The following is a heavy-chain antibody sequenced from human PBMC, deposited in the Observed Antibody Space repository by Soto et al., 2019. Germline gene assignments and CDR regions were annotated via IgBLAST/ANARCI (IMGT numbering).Heavy chain of an antibody. Sequence: SVKXSCKASGGTFSSYAISWVRQDPGQGLEWMGGIIPIFGTANYAQKFQGRVTITADESSSTAYMELSSLRSEDTAVYYCARLVVPAATSGGMDVWGQGTTVTVSS. V-gene: IGHV1-69*13. CDR2: IIPIFGTA. D-gene: IGHD2-2*01. CDR3: ARLVVPAATSGGMDV. J-gene: IGHJ6*02. CDR1: GGTFSSYA.